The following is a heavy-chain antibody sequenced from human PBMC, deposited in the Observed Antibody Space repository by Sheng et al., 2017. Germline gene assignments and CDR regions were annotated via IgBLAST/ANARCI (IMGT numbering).Heavy chain of an antibody. Sequence: DVQVVEWGGDLVQPGGSLRLSCAVSGFTFNTHWMNWVRQAPGKGLEWMANIEPGGSEKYYVDSVEGRFTISRDNTKNQVYLQMGSLRAEDTAVYFCMTAGGYWGQGTLVSVSS. J-gene: IGHJ4*02. CDR1: GFTFNTHW. CDR3: MTAGGY. V-gene: IGHV3-7*03. CDR2: IEPGGSEK. D-gene: IGHD2-15*01.